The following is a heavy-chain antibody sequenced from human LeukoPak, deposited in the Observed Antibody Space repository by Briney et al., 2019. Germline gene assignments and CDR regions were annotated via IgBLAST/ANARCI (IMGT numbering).Heavy chain of an antibody. CDR1: GGSISSYY. CDR2: IYYSGST. CDR3: AMYSGSYSGLDY. D-gene: IGHD1-26*01. V-gene: IGHV4-59*01. Sequence: PSETLSLTCTVSGGSISSYYWSWIRQPPGKGLEWIGDIYYSGSTNYNPSLKSRVTISVDTSKNQFSLKLSSVTAADTAVYYCAMYSGSYSGLDYWGQGTLVTVSS. J-gene: IGHJ4*02.